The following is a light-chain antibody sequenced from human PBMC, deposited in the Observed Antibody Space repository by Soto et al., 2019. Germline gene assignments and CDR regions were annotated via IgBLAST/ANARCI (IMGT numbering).Light chain of an antibody. CDR2: AAS. CDR3: QQGYDTPIT. CDR1: QDTRNY. Sequence: DIHVTQSPPSLSASVGDRVTITCRATQDTRNYLNWYQQKPGQAPKFLIYAASSLQSGVPSRFSGRGSGTDFTLTITSLQPEDFATYFCQQGYDTPITFGQGTRLEIK. V-gene: IGKV1-39*01. J-gene: IGKJ5*01.